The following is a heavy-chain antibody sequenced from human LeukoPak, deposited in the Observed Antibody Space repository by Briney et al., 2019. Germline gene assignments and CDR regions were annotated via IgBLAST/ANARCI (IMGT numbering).Heavy chain of an antibody. D-gene: IGHD6-13*01. CDR3: ARVRPLRPPQQLVANWFDP. CDR2: INPNSGGT. Sequence: ASVKVSCKASGYTFNSYYMHWVRQAPGQGLEWMGWINPNSGGTNYAQKFQGRVTMTRDTSISTAYMELSRLRSDDTAVYYCARVRPLRPPQQLVANWFDPWGQGTLVTVFS. CDR1: GYTFNSYY. J-gene: IGHJ5*02. V-gene: IGHV1-2*02.